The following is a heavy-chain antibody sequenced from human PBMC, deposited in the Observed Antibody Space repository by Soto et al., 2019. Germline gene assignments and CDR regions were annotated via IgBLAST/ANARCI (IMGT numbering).Heavy chain of an antibody. Sequence: GESLKISCKGSGYSFTSYWIGWVRQMPGKGLEWMGIIYPGDSDTRYSPSFHGQVTISADKSISTAYLQWSSLKASDTAMYYCASQDTADRYYYGMDVWGQGTTVTVSS. CDR1: GYSFTSYW. J-gene: IGHJ6*02. V-gene: IGHV5-51*01. CDR3: ASQDTADRYYYGMDV. CDR2: IYPGDSDT. D-gene: IGHD5-18*01.